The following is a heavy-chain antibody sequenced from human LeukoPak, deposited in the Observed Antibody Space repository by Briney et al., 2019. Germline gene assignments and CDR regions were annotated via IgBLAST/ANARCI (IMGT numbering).Heavy chain of an antibody. CDR2: ISTTGGST. CDR3: MKDWTTVVTPKGYYFDS. V-gene: IGHV3-23*01. D-gene: IGHD4-23*01. J-gene: IGHJ4*02. CDR1: EFSFNNYA. Sequence: GGSLRLSCAASEFSFNNYAMIWVRQAPGKGLEWVSAISTTGGSTYYADSVKGRFTVSRDNSKNTLSLQMDSLRVEDTALYYCMKDWTTVVTPKGYYFDSWGQGTLVTVSS.